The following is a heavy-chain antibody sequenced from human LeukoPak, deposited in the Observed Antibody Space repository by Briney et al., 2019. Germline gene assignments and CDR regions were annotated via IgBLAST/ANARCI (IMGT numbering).Heavy chain of an antibody. Sequence: PSETLSLTCTVSGGSISSRSYYWGWIRQPPGKGLEWIGSIYYKGNTYLNPSLKSRVTISEDTSKNQFSLKLSSVTAADTAVYYCARLGQWLVDNWFDPWGQGTLVTVSS. D-gene: IGHD6-19*01. CDR3: ARLGQWLVDNWFDP. J-gene: IGHJ5*02. CDR2: IYYKGNT. V-gene: IGHV4-39*07. CDR1: GGSISSRSYY.